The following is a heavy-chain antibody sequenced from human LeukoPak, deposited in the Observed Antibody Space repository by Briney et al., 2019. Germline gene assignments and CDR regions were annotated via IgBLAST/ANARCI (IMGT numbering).Heavy chain of an antibody. D-gene: IGHD2-2*01. V-gene: IGHV3-23*01. J-gene: IGHJ4*02. CDR2: ISGSGGST. CDR1: GFTFSSYA. CDR3: AKRHCSSTSCYPPDY. Sequence: GGSLRLSCAASGFTFSSYAMSWVRQAPGKGLEWVSAISGSGGSTYYADSVKGRFTTSRDNSKNTLYLQMNSLRAEDTAVYYCAKRHCSSTSCYPPDYWGQGTLVTVSS.